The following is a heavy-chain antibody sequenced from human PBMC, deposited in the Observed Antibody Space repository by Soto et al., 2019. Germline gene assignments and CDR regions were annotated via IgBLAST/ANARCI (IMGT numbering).Heavy chain of an antibody. D-gene: IGHD2-15*01. CDR3: ARGYCSGGSCYPHYYYYGMDV. V-gene: IGHV1-18*01. J-gene: IGHJ6*02. Sequence: ASVKVSCKASGYTFTSYGISWVRQAPGQRLEWMGWISAYNGNTNYAQKLQGRVTMTTDTSTSTAYMELRSLRSDDTAVYYCARGYCSGGSCYPHYYYYGMDVWGQGTTVTVSS. CDR2: ISAYNGNT. CDR1: GYTFTSYG.